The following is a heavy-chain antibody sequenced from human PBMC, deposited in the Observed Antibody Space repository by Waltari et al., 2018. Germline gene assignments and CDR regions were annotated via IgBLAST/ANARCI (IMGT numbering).Heavy chain of an antibody. CDR1: GGSISSYY. J-gene: IGHJ3*02. V-gene: IGHV4-59*01. D-gene: IGHD3-16*01. CDR2: IYYSGST. CDR3: ARSPRRGDSNAFDI. Sequence: QVQLQESGPGLVKPSGTLSLTFPVSGGSISSYYWSWIRQPPGKGLEWIGYIYYSGSTNYNPSLKSRVTISVDTSKNQFSLKLSSVTAADTAVYYCARSPRRGDSNAFDIWGQGTMVTVSS.